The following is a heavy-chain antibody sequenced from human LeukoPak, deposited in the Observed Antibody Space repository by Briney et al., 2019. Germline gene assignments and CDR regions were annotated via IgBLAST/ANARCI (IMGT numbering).Heavy chain of an antibody. CDR3: ARGPPPTYCGGDCYSSDEP. V-gene: IGHV4-34*01. D-gene: IGHD2-21*02. CDR2: INHSGST. Sequence: SETLSLNCAVYGGSFSGYYWSWIRQPPGKGLEWIGEINHSGSTNYNPSLKSRVTISVDTSKNQFSLKLSSVTAADTAVYYCARGPPPTYCGGDCYSSDEPWGQGTLVTVSS. J-gene: IGHJ5*02. CDR1: GGSFSGYY.